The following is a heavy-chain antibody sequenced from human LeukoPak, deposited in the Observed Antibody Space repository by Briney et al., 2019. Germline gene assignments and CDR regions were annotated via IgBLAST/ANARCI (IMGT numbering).Heavy chain of an antibody. CDR2: IKEDGSVI. D-gene: IGHD6-6*01. Sequence: GGPLRLSCAASGFTVSSNYMSWVSQAPGKGLEWVANIKEDGSVIYYVDSVKGRSTISRDNAKNSVYLQINSLRAEDTAVYYCARIGYSSSSFDYWGQGTLVTVSS. J-gene: IGHJ4*02. CDR3: ARIGYSSSSFDY. V-gene: IGHV3-7*01. CDR1: GFTVSSNY.